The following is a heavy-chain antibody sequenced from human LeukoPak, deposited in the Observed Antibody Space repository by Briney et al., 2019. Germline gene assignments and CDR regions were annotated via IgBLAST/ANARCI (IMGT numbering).Heavy chain of an antibody. D-gene: IGHD3-22*01. J-gene: IGHJ1*01. CDR2: SGSGDST. V-gene: IGHV3-23*01. Sequence: GGSLRLSCAASGFTFSSYAMTWVRQAPGKGLEWVSASGSGDSTYYADSVTGRLIISRDNSKNTLYLQMNSLRAEDTGVYFCARAPSEIGGYYPEYFRHWGQGTLVTVSS. CDR3: ARAPSEIGGYYPEYFRH. CDR1: GFTFSSYA.